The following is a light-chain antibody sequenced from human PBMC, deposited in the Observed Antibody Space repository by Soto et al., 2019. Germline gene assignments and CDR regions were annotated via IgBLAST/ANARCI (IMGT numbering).Light chain of an antibody. CDR2: EDN. J-gene: IGLJ2*01. CDR1: SPNIGNNI. V-gene: IGLV1-51*02. CDR3: GSWDSSLTGGV. Sequence: QSVLAQPPSVSAAPGQKVTISCSGSSPNIGNNIVSWYQQLPGTAPKLLIYEDNKRPSGIPDRFSGSKSGTSATLGITGLQTGDEAEYYCGSWDSSLTGGVFGGGTNLTVL.